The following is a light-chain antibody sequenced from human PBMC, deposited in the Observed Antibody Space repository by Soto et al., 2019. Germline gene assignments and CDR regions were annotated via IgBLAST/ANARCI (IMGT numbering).Light chain of an antibody. V-gene: IGKV3-11*01. CDR3: QQRSNWPLLT. CDR2: DAS. CDR1: QSVSSY. J-gene: IGKJ4*01. Sequence: EIVLTHSPATLSLSPGERATLSCRASQSVSSYLAWYQQKPGQAPRLLIYDASNRATGIPARFSGSGSGTDFTLTISSLEPEDFAVYYCQQRSNWPLLTFGGGTKVDI.